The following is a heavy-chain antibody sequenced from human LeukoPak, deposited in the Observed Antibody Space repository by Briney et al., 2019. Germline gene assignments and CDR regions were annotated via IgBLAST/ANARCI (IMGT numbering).Heavy chain of an antibody. CDR2: IRPSGDNT. CDR3: ARGIDY. Sequence: GGSLRLSCAASGFTFGSYDMTWVRQAPGRGLEWVSSIRPSGDNTYYGDSVKGRFTISRDNSKNTVYLQMNNMRVEDTAVYYCARGIDYWGRGTLVTVSS. CDR1: GFTFGSYD. J-gene: IGHJ4*02. V-gene: IGHV3-23*01.